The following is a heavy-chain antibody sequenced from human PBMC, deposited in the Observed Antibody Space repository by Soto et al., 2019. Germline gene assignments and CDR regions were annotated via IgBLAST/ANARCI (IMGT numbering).Heavy chain of an antibody. J-gene: IGHJ6*02. Sequence: GASVKVSCKASGGTFSSYAISWVRQAPGQGLEWMGGIIPIFGTANYAQKFQGRVTITADESTSTAYMELSSLRSEDTAVYYCARWGGRGDIVLVPAAMLGRTYYYYGMDVWGQGTTVTVSS. D-gene: IGHD2-2*01. CDR2: IIPIFGTA. CDR3: ARWGGRGDIVLVPAAMLGRTYYYYGMDV. CDR1: GGTFSSYA. V-gene: IGHV1-69*13.